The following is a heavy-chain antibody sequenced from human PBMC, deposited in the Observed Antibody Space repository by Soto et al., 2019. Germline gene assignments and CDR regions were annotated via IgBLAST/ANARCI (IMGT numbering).Heavy chain of an antibody. V-gene: IGHV3-33*01. Sequence: QVQLVESGGGVVQPGRSLRLSCAASGFTFSSYGMHWVRQAPGKGLEWVAVIWYDGSNKYYADSVKGRFTICRDNSKNTLYLQMNSLRAEDTAVYYCARDYCSGGSCYLFDYWGQGTLVTVSS. D-gene: IGHD2-15*01. CDR3: ARDYCSGGSCYLFDY. CDR2: IWYDGSNK. CDR1: GFTFSSYG. J-gene: IGHJ4*02.